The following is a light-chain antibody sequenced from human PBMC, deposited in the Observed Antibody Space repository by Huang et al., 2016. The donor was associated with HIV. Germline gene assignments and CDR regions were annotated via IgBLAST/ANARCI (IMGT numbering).Light chain of an antibody. J-gene: IGKJ1*01. CDR3: QQSYTTPRT. Sequence: DIQMTQSPSSLSASIGDRVTIACRANQSIGTYLNWYQQKPGMAPNLLIYGTSNLQSGVPSRISGSGSGTYFSLTITSLQPGDFATYYCQQSYTTPRTFDQGTKVEI. CDR2: GTS. CDR1: QSIGTY. V-gene: IGKV1-39*01.